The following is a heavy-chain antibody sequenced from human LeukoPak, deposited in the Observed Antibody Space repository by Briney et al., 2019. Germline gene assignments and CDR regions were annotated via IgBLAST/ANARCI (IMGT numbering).Heavy chain of an antibody. D-gene: IGHD3-22*01. CDR2: INHSGST. Sequence: SETLSLTCAVYGGSFSGYYWSWIRQPPGKGLEWIGEINHSGSTNYNPSLKSRVTISVDTSKNQFSLKLSSVTAADTAVYYCALGSSGYTQTFDYWGQGTLVTVSS. J-gene: IGHJ4*02. CDR1: GGSFSGYY. CDR3: ALGSSGYTQTFDY. V-gene: IGHV4-34*01.